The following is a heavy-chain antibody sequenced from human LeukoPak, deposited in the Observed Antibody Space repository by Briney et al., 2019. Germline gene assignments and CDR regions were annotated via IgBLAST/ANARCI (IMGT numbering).Heavy chain of an antibody. CDR1: GFTFSSYS. CDR2: ISSNSIYV. Sequence: GGSLRLSCAASGFTFSSYSMNWDRQATGKGLEWVSSISSNSIYVFYADSMKGRFTISRDNAKNSLSLQMNSLRAEDTAVYYCARDQVDRIWYFDYWGQGTLVTVSS. D-gene: IGHD1-14*01. V-gene: IGHV3-21*01. CDR3: ARDQVDRIWYFDY. J-gene: IGHJ4*02.